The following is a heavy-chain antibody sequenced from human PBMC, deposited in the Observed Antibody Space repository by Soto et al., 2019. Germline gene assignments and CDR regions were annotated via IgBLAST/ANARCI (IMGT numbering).Heavy chain of an antibody. CDR2: IGTAGDT. J-gene: IGHJ6*02. CDR3: AREGGRYRYYYYRMDG. Sequence: GGSLRLSCAASGFTFSSYDMHWVRQATGKGLEWVSAIGTAGDTYYPGSVKGRFTISRENAKNSLYLQMNSLRAGDTAVYYCAREGGRYRYYYYRMDGWGQGNTVTVSS. V-gene: IGHV3-13*01. D-gene: IGHD1-26*01. CDR1: GFTFSSYD.